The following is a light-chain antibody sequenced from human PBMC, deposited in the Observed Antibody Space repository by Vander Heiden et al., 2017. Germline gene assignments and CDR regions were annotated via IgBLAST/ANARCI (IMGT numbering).Light chain of an antibody. Sequence: DIVMTQSPDSLAVSLGERATINCKSSQSFLYSSNNKNYLAGYQQKPGQPPKLLIYWASTRESGVPDRFSGSGSGTDFTLTISSLQAEDVAVYYCQQYYSTPITFGQGTRLEIK. CDR3: QQYYSTPIT. CDR2: WAS. V-gene: IGKV4-1*01. J-gene: IGKJ5*01. CDR1: QSFLYSSNNKNY.